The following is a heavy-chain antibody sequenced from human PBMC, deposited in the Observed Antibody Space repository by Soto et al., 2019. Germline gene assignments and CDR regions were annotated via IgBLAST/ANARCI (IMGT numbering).Heavy chain of an antibody. Sequence: SETLSLTRTGSGGSTSRYYWSWIRQPPGKGLEWIGYIYYSGSTNYNPSLKSRVTISVDTSKNQLSLKLSSVTAADTAVYYCARRYGYYFYDCGQRTLVPVSS. CDR3: ARRYGYYFYD. J-gene: IGHJ4*01. CDR2: IYYSGST. D-gene: IGHD5-18*01. CDR1: GGSTSRYY. V-gene: IGHV4-59*08.